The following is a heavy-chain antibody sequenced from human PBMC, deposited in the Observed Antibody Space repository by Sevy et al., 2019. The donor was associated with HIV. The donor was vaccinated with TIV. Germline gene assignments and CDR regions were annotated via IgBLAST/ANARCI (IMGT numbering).Heavy chain of an antibody. V-gene: IGHV3-23*01. Sequence: GGSLRLSCAASGFTFSSYGMSWVRQAPGKGLQWVSSILNSGGGTTYADSVGGRFTISRDNSKNMLYLQMNSLRAEDSAVYYCTKGADSNDWYLGYWGQGTLVTVSS. CDR1: GFTFSSYG. D-gene: IGHD1-1*01. CDR2: ILNSGGGT. CDR3: TKGADSNDWYLGY. J-gene: IGHJ4*02.